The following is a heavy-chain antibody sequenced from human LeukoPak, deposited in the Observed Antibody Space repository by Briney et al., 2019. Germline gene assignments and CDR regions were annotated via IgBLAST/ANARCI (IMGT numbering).Heavy chain of an antibody. CDR3: TRQREYDILTGYRDYAFDI. CDR2: IYPGDCDT. Sequence: GESLKISCKGSGYSFTSYWIGWVRQMPGKGLEWMGIIYPGDCDTRYSPSFQGQVTISADKSISTAYLQWSSLKASDTAMYFCTRQREYDILTGYRDYAFDIWGQGTMVTVSS. D-gene: IGHD3-9*01. J-gene: IGHJ3*02. V-gene: IGHV5-51*01. CDR1: GYSFTSYW.